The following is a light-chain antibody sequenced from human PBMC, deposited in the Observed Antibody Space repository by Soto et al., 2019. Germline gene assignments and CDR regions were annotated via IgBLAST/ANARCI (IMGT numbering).Light chain of an antibody. CDR3: QQYGSSPIFT. CDR2: GAS. Sequence: EIVLTQSPGTLSLSPGERATLSCRASQSVSSSYLAWYQQKPGQAPRLLIYGASGRATGIPDRFSGSGSGTYFTLTISRLEPEDFAVYYWQQYGSSPIFTFGPETKVDIK. J-gene: IGKJ3*01. CDR1: QSVSSSY. V-gene: IGKV3-20*01.